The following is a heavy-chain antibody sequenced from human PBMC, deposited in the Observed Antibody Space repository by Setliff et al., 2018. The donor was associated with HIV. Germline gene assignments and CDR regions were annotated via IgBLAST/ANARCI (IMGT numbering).Heavy chain of an antibody. CDR3: VKGPSTSSWAVTWDAFDI. CDR2: ITSDGGSS. CDR1: GFSFDDYA. D-gene: IGHD6-13*01. J-gene: IGHJ3*02. V-gene: IGHV3-43D*03. Sequence: PGGSLRLSCAASGFSFDDYAMHWVRQAPGKGLEWVSTITSDGGSSFYADSLKGRFTISRDNSKNSLYLQMNSLRVDDSAFYHCVKGPSTSSWAVTWDAFDIWGQGTPVTVS.